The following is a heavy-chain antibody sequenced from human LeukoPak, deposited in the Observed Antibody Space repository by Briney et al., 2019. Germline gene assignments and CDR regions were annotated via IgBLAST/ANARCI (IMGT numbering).Heavy chain of an antibody. CDR2: MNKDGSEK. CDR3: ARNNDMDV. CDR1: GFILSNHW. J-gene: IGHJ6*02. Sequence: GGSLRLSCAASGFILSNHWMTWVRQAPGKGPEWAANMNKDGSEKYYVDSVKGRFTISRDTAKNSLYLQMNNLRAEDTALYYCARNNDMDVWGRGTTVIVSS. D-gene: IGHD1/OR15-1a*01. V-gene: IGHV3-7*03.